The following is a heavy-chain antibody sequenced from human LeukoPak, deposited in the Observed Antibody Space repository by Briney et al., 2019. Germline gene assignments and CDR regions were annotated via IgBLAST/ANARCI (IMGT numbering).Heavy chain of an antibody. V-gene: IGHV4-34*01. Sequence: SETLSLTCAVYGGSFSGYYWSWIRQPPGKGLEWIGEINHSGSTNYNPSLKGRVTISVDTSKNQFSLKLSSVTAADTAVYYCARERYNWNKSGWFDPWGQGTLVTVSS. CDR1: GGSFSGYY. CDR3: ARERYNWNKSGWFDP. J-gene: IGHJ5*02. D-gene: IGHD1/OR15-1a*01. CDR2: INHSGST.